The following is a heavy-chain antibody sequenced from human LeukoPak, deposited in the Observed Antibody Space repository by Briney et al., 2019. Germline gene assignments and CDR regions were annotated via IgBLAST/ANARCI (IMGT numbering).Heavy chain of an antibody. CDR2: ISYDGSNK. CDR3: ARLDTAMDYSAFDI. J-gene: IGHJ3*02. D-gene: IGHD5-18*01. V-gene: IGHV3-30*03. CDR1: GFTFSSYG. Sequence: GGSLRLSCAASGFTFSSYGMHWVRQAPGKGLEWVAVISYDGSNKYYADSVKGRFTISRDNAKNSLYLQMNSLRAEDTAVYYCARLDTAMDYSAFDIWGQGTMVTVSS.